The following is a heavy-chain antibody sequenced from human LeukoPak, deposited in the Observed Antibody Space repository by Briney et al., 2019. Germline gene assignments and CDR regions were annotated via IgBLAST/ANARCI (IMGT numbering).Heavy chain of an antibody. CDR1: GFTVSSNY. CDR2: IYSGGST. CDR3: ARDYYDSSGAGSL. V-gene: IGHV3-66*02. J-gene: IGHJ4*02. Sequence: GGSLRLSCAASGFTVSSNYMSWVRQAPGKGLEWVSVIYSGGSTYYADSVKGRFTISRDNSKNTLYLQMNSLRAEDTAVYYCARDYYDSSGAGSLWGQGTLVTVSS. D-gene: IGHD3-22*01.